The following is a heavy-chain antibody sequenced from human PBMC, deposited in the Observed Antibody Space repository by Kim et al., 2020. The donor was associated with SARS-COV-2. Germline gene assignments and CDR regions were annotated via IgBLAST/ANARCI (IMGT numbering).Heavy chain of an antibody. Sequence: SETLSLTCTVSGGSISSYYWSWIRQPPGKGLEWIGYIYYSGSTNYNPSLTSRVTISVDTSKNQFSLKLSSVTAADTAVYYCAGRSGSAAADDAFDIWGQGTMVTVSS. CDR1: GGSISSYY. J-gene: IGHJ3*02. CDR2: IYYSGST. D-gene: IGHD6-13*01. V-gene: IGHV4-59*08. CDR3: AGRSGSAAADDAFDI.